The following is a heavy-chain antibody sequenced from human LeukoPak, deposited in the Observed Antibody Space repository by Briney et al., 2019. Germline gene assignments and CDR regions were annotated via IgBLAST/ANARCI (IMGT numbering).Heavy chain of an antibody. V-gene: IGHV3-30*09. CDR1: GFTFSSYA. CDR2: ISYDGSNK. CDR3: ARDLAYCGGDCYGY. D-gene: IGHD2-21*01. J-gene: IGHJ4*02. Sequence: PGGSLRLSCAASGFTFSSYAMHWVRQAPGKGLEWVAVISYDGSNKYYADSVKGRFAISRDNSKNTLYLQMNSLRAEDTAVYYCARDLAYCGGDCYGYWGQGTLVTVSS.